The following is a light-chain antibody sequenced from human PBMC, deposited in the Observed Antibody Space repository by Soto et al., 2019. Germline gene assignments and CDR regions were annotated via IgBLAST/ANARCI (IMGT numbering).Light chain of an antibody. CDR3: LQHNAYPWT. CDR1: QDIGIN. J-gene: IGKJ1*01. Sequence: DIQMTQSPSSLSASVGDRVTMTCRASQDIGINLGWFQQKPGKAPKRLIYVASSLQSGVPSRFSGSGSGTEFTLTISSLQPEDFASYFCLQHNAYPWTLGQGTKVEV. V-gene: IGKV1-17*01. CDR2: VAS.